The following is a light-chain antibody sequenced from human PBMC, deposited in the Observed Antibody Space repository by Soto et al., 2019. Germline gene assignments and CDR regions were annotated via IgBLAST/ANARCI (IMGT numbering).Light chain of an antibody. J-gene: IGLJ2*01. CDR2: EVS. CDR3: SSYTSSSSVV. Sequence: QSALTQPAPVSGSPGQSITISCTGSTSDVGGYNYVSWYQQHPGKAPKLMIYEVSNRPSGVSNRFSASKSGNTASLTISGLLAEDEAEYYCSSYTSSSSVVFGGGTKVTVL. CDR1: TSDVGGYNY. V-gene: IGLV2-14*01.